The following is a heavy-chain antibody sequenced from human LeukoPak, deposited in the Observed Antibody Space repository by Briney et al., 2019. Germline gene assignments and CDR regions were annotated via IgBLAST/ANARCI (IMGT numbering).Heavy chain of an antibody. J-gene: IGHJ6*02. D-gene: IGHD1-26*01. Sequence: GGSLRLSCAASGFTFSSYGMHWVRQAPGKGLEWVAVIWYDGSNKYYADSVKGRFTISRDNSKNTLYLQMNSLRAEDTAVYYCARTGVGATHLYYYGMDVWGQGTTVTVSS. CDR3: ARTGVGATHLYYYGMDV. CDR2: IWYDGSNK. V-gene: IGHV3-33*01. CDR1: GFTFSSYG.